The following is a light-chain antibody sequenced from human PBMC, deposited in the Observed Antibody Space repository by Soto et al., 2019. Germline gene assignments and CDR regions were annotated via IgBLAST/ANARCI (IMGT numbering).Light chain of an antibody. V-gene: IGLV1-40*01. J-gene: IGLJ1*01. CDR2: GNI. Sequence: QSVLTRPPSVSGAPGQRVTISCTVRSSNIGAGYDVHWYQQRPGTAPKLLIFGNINRPSGVPDRFSGSKSGTSASLAITGLQAEDEGDYYCQSYDSTLSARYVFGTGTKVTVL. CDR1: SSNIGAGYD. CDR3: QSYDSTLSARYV.